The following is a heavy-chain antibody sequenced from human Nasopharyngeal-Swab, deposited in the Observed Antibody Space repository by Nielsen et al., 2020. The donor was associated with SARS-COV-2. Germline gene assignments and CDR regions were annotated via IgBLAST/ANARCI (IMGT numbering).Heavy chain of an antibody. CDR2: ISYDGSNK. Sequence: GGSLRLSCAASGFTFSSYGMHWVRQAPGKGLEWVAVISYDGSNKYYADSVKGRFTISRDNSKNTLYLQMNSLRAEDTAVYYCARDPQYYYDSSGYLIFYYGMDVWGQGTTVTVSS. J-gene: IGHJ6*02. D-gene: IGHD3-22*01. CDR3: ARDPQYYYDSSGYLIFYYGMDV. CDR1: GFTFSSYG. V-gene: IGHV3-30*03.